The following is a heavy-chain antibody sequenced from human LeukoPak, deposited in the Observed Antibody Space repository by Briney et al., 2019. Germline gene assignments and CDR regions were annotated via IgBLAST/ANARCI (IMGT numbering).Heavy chain of an antibody. CDR3: AESGGSGLIDY. CDR1: GASISSNNYY. Sequence: SETLSLTCTVSGASISSNNYYWGWVRQPPGKGREWIGNIYSSGNTYYNASLKSRVTIYIATSKNQFSLNLSSVTAADTAVYYCAESGGSGLIDYWGQGTLDTVSS. V-gene: IGHV4-39*01. J-gene: IGHJ4*02. D-gene: IGHD1-26*01. CDR2: IYSSGNT.